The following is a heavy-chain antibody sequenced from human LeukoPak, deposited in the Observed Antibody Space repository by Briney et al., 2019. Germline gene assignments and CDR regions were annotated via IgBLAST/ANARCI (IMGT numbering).Heavy chain of an antibody. V-gene: IGHV3-23*01. J-gene: IGHJ4*02. D-gene: IGHD3-16*02. Sequence: GGSLRLSCAASGFTFSSYEMNWVRQAPGKGLEWVSAISGSGGSTYYADSVKGRFTISRDNSKNTLYLQMNSLRAEDTAVYYCAKTDGSYDYVWGSYRSPWCFDYWGQGTLVSVSS. CDR1: GFTFSSYE. CDR2: ISGSGGST. CDR3: AKTDGSYDYVWGSYRSPWCFDY.